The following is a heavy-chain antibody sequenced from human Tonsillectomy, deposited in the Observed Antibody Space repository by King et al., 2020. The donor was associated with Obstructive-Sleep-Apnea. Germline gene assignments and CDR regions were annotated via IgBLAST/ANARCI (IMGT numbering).Heavy chain of an antibody. CDR2: INHSGST. D-gene: IGHD3-22*01. Sequence: VQLQQWGAGLLKPSETLSLTCAVYGGSFSGYYWSWIRQPPGKGLEWIGEINHSGSTNYNPSLKSRKTISVATSKNQFSLKLSSVTAADSAVYYCERGEDYYDSSGYHRWGQGTLVTVSS. J-gene: IGHJ5*02. CDR3: ERGEDYYDSSGYHR. V-gene: IGHV4-34*01. CDR1: GGSFSGYY.